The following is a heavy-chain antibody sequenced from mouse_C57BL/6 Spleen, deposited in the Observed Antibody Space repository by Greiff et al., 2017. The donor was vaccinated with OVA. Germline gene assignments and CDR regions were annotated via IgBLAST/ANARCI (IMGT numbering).Heavy chain of an antibody. CDR3: ARHEDENYDYDGDYFDY. D-gene: IGHD2-4*01. J-gene: IGHJ2*01. CDR2: FYPGSGSI. Sequence: VKPGASVKLSCKASGYTFTEYTIHWVKQRSGQGLEWIGWFYPGSGSIKYNEKFKDKATLTADKSSSTVYMELSRLTSEDSAVYFCARHEDENYDYDGDYFDYWGQGTTLTVSS. V-gene: IGHV1-62-2*01. CDR1: GYTFTEYT.